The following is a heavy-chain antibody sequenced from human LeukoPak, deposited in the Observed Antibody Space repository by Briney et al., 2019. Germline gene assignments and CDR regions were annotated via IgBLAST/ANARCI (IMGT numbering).Heavy chain of an antibody. CDR3: ARDGTFTGSSNYYYIDF. Sequence: GGSLRLSCAASGFTFDDYGMSWVRQVPGKGLEWVSGINWNGSGAGYADSVKGRFTISRDNAKNTLYLQMNTLTAEDTAVYYCARDGTFTGSSNYYYIDFWGKGTTVTISS. V-gene: IGHV3-20*04. CDR2: INWNGSGA. D-gene: IGHD3-10*01. J-gene: IGHJ6*03. CDR1: GFTFDDYG.